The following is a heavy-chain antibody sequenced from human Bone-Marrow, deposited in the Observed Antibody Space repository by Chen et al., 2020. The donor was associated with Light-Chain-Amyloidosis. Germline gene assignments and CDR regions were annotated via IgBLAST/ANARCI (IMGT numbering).Heavy chain of an antibody. CDR2: ISSGGGST. Sequence: LESGGGLIQPGGSLRLSCAASGFTFNTYAFSWVRQAPGKGLEWVSAISSGGGSTYYADSVNGRFTLSRDNSKNTLFLQMTSLRADDTAVYYCAKDSGGYFDSSGPLSWGQGSLVTVSS. CDR1: GFTFNTYA. J-gene: IGHJ4*02. CDR3: AKDSGGYFDSSGPLS. D-gene: IGHD3-22*01. V-gene: IGHV3-23*01.